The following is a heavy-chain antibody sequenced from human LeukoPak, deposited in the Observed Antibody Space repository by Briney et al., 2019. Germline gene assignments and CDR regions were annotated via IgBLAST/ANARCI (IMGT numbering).Heavy chain of an antibody. CDR1: XFXXSGXA. CDR3: TRELSG. J-gene: IGHJ4*02. V-gene: IGHV3-73*01. CDR2: IRSKANSYAT. D-gene: IGHD6-19*01. Sequence: SLXLSCAASXFXXSGXAMHWVRQXSGKGXGWVGRIRSKANSYATAYAASVKGSFTISRDDSKNTAYLQMNSLKTEDTAVYYCTRELSGCGQGTLVTVSS.